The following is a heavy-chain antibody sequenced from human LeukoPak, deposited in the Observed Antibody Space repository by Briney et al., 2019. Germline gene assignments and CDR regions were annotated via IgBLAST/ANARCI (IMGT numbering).Heavy chain of an antibody. CDR2: FDPEDGET. Sequence: ASEKVSCKVSGYTLTELSMHWVRQAPGKGLEWMGGFDPEDGETIYAQKFQGRVTMTEDTSTDTAYMELSSLRSEDTAVYYCATLAGWLHSRADYWGQGTLVTVSS. D-gene: IGHD5-24*01. CDR3: ATLAGWLHSRADY. CDR1: GYTLTELS. V-gene: IGHV1-24*01. J-gene: IGHJ4*02.